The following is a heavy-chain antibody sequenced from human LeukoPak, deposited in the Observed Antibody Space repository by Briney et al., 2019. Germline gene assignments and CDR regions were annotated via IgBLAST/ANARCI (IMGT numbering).Heavy chain of an antibody. CDR2: ISSSGSTI. CDR3: ARESIAARRGDAFDI. D-gene: IGHD6-6*01. CDR1: GFTFSDYY. V-gene: IGHV3-11*04. Sequence: PGGSLRLSCAASGFTFSDYYMSWIRQAPGKGLEWVSYISSSGSTIYYADSVKGRFTISRDNAKNSLYLQMNSLRDEDTAVYYCARESIAARRGDAFDIWGQGTMVTVSS. J-gene: IGHJ3*02.